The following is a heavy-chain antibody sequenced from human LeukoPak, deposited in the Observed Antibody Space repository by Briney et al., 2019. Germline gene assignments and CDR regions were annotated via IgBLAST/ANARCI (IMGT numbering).Heavy chain of an antibody. J-gene: IGHJ4*02. CDR2: ISYDGGNK. D-gene: IGHD6-19*01. CDR1: GITFSSYW. CDR3: ARDGTLDSSGWVSAPPFDY. Sequence: AGGSLRLSCAASGITFSSYWMHWVRQAPGKGLEWVAIISYDGGNKYYADSVKGRFTISRDNSKNTLYLQMNSLRAEDTALYYCARDGTLDSSGWVSAPPFDYWGQGTLVTVSS. V-gene: IGHV3-30*03.